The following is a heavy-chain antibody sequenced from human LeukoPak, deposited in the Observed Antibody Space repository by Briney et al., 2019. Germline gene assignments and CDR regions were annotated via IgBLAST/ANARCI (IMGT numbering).Heavy chain of an antibody. Sequence: GGSLRLSCAASGFTFSSYTMNWVRQTPGKGPEWVSYISSSSSTIYYADSVKGRFTISRDNAKNSLYLQMNSLRAEDTAVYYCARDKEQWLGNFDSWGQGTLVTVSS. CDR3: ARDKEQWLGNFDS. CDR2: ISSSSSTI. J-gene: IGHJ4*02. D-gene: IGHD5-12*01. CDR1: GFTFSSYT. V-gene: IGHV3-48*04.